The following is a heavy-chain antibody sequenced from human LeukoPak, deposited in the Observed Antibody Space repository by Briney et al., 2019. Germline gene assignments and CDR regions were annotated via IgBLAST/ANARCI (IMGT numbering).Heavy chain of an antibody. J-gene: IGHJ4*02. CDR1: GFTFSTFW. V-gene: IGHV3-7*03. CDR2: IKQDGSDK. Sequence: GGSLRLSCAASGFTFSTFWMTWVRQAPGKGLEWVANIKQDGSDKHFVDSVKGRFTISRDNAKNSLYLQMNSLRAEDTALYYCARAHCITMVRGVIIVGGYWGQGTLVTVSS. CDR3: ARAHCITMVRGVIIVGGY. D-gene: IGHD3-10*01.